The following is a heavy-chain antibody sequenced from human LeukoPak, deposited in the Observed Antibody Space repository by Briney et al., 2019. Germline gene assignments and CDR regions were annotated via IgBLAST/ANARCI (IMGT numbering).Heavy chain of an antibody. V-gene: IGHV3-23*01. CDR1: GFTFNNYA. D-gene: IGHD5-18*01. Sequence: GGSLRLSCAASGFTFNNYAMNWVRQAPGQGLEWVSGIYYSGGSTYSANSVKGRFTIYRDNSNNTLYLQMNSLRADDTAVYYCAKGGSSYSYGSSGALDYCGQGGLVTVSS. CDR2: IYYSGGST. CDR3: AKGGSSYSYGSSGALDY. J-gene: IGHJ4*02.